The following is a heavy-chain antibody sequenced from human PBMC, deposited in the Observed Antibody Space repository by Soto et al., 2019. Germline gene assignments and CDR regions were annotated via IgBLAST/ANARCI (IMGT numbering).Heavy chain of an antibody. V-gene: IGHV4-30-4*01. CDR1: GGSISSDDYY. J-gene: IGHJ1*01. Sequence: SETLSLTCTVSGGSISSDDYYWSWIRQAPGSGLEWIWYIHSSGSIYYNPSLKSRAAMSMDTSSDQFSLRVSSVTVADTAVYYCARDLDGLHDDNSGPFPRPGGGKGPLVPVSS. CDR2: IHSSGSI. CDR3: ARDLDGLHDDNSGPFPRPG. D-gene: IGHD3-22*01.